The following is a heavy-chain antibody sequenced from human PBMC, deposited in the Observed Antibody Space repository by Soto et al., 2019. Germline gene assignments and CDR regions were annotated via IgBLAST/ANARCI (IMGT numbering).Heavy chain of an antibody. V-gene: IGHV1-46*03. D-gene: IGHD3-10*02. J-gene: IGHJ4*01. CDR2: INPAGSVT. CDR3: ARDMFHADL. Sequence: ASVKVSCXASGISFINHYVHWVRQAHGQGPEWMGVINPAGSVTVYALKLQDRVTVTRDTSTSTVYMELNSLTSEDTAIYYCARDMFHADLWGQGTLVTVSS. CDR1: GISFINHY.